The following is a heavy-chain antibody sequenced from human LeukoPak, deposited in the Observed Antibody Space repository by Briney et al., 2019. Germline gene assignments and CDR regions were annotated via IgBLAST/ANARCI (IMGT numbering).Heavy chain of an antibody. J-gene: IGHJ4*02. CDR2: VYYSGAT. CDR3: ARQQWLIRPFDS. D-gene: IGHD6-19*01. V-gene: IGHV4-39*01. Sequence: SDTLSLTCTVSGGSISSSSYYWGWIRQPPGKGLEWIGSVYYSGATYYTPSLKSRVTISVDTSKNQFSLRLSSVTAAETAVYHCARQQWLIRPFDSWGQGTLVTVSS. CDR1: GGSISSSSYY.